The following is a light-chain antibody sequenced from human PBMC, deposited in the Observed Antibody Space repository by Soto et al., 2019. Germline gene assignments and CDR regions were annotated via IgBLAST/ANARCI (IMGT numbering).Light chain of an antibody. Sequence: EIVLTQSPGTLSLSPGERATLSCRASQSVRNNYLAWYQQKPGQAPRPLIYGASNRATGIPDRFSGSGSGTDFTLTISRMEPEDFAVYYCQQYGSPGTFGQGTKVDIK. CDR2: GAS. CDR3: QQYGSPGT. J-gene: IGKJ1*01. CDR1: QSVRNNY. V-gene: IGKV3-20*01.